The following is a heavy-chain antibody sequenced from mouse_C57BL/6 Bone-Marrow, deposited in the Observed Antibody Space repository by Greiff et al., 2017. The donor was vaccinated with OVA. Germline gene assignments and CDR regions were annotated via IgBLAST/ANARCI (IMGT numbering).Heavy chain of an antibody. V-gene: IGHV1-81*01. CDR2: IYPTSGNT. Sequence: VKLQQSGAELARPGASVKLSCKASGYTFTSYGISWVKQRTGQGLEWIGEIYPTSGNTYYNEKFKGKATLTADKSSSTAYMELRSLTSEDSAVYFCERERESGWFAYWGQGTLVTVSA. CDR3: ERERESGWFAY. CDR1: GYTFTSYG. J-gene: IGHJ3*01.